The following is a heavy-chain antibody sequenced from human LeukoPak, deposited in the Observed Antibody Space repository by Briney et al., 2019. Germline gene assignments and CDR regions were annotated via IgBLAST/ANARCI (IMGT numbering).Heavy chain of an antibody. CDR3: ARVRGYDSSGSSLYYFDY. V-gene: IGHV4-59*01. CDR1: GGSISSYY. Sequence: SETLSLTCTVSGGSISSYYWSWIRQPPGKGLEWIGYIYYSGSTNYNPSLKSRVTISVDTSKNQFSQKLSSVTAADTAVYYCARVRGYDSSGSSLYYFDYWGQGTLVTVSS. CDR2: IYYSGST. J-gene: IGHJ4*02. D-gene: IGHD3-22*01.